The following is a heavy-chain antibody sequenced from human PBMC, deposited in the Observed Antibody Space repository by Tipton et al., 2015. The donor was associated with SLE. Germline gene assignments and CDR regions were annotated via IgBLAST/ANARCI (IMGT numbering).Heavy chain of an antibody. Sequence: TLSLTCTVSGGSISSYYWSWIRQPPGKGLEWIGYIYTSGSTNYNPSLKSRVTISVDTSKNQFSLKLSSVTAADTAVYYCARDGSRTAAAGYDYWGQGTLVTVSS. CDR3: ARDGSRTAAAGYDY. J-gene: IGHJ4*02. CDR2: IYTSGST. V-gene: IGHV4-4*08. CDR1: GGSISSYY. D-gene: IGHD6-13*01.